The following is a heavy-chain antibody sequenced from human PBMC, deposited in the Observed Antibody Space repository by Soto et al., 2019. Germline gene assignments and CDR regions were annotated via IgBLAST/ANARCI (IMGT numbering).Heavy chain of an antibody. Sequence: QVQLVQSGDEVKKPGASVKVSCKASGYTFTNYGISWVRQAPGQGLEWMGWISPYNGNTKYPQKLQGRVTMTTDTSTRPSYLEPTSRRPDDTAVYFCARDGDRCTSTRCSPWPDTHVDLWGRGTLVTVSS. D-gene: IGHD2-2*01. CDR3: ARDGDRCTSTRCSPWPDTHVDL. CDR2: ISPYNGNT. CDR1: GYTFTNYG. J-gene: IGHJ2*01. V-gene: IGHV1-18*01.